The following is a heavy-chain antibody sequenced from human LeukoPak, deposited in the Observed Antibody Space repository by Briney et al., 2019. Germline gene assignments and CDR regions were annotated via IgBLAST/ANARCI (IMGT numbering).Heavy chain of an antibody. CDR2: ISGDGGST. Sequence: PGGSLRLSCAASGFTFDDYAMHWVRQAPGKGLEWVSLISGDGGSTYYADSVKGRFTIYRDNSKNSLYLQMNSLRTEDTALYYCAKEPGEGFVAYWAFDIWGQGTMVTVSS. CDR1: GFTFDDYA. CDR3: AKEPGEGFVAYWAFDI. V-gene: IGHV3-43*02. D-gene: IGHD2-21*01. J-gene: IGHJ3*02.